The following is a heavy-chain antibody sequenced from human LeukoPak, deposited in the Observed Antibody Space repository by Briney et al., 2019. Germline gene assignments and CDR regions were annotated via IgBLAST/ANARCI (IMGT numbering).Heavy chain of an antibody. V-gene: IGHV1-2*02. Sequence: ASVKVSCKASGYTFIGYYMHWVRQAPGHGLEWMGWINPNSGGTNYAQKFQGRVTMTRDTSISTGYMELSRLRSDDTAVYYCARGVAAGIGTFDIWGQGTMVTVSS. J-gene: IGHJ3*02. D-gene: IGHD6-13*01. CDR3: ARGVAAGIGTFDI. CDR1: GYTFIGYY. CDR2: INPNSGGT.